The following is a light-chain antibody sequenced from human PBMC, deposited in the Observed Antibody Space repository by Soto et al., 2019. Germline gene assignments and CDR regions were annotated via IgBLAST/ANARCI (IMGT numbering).Light chain of an antibody. Sequence: EIVLTQSPGTLSLSPGERATLSCRASQSVRSTSLAWYQHKSGQPPRLLIYAASRRATGIPDRFSGSGSGTDFSLTIRLLEREDLAVYYCEQFGSSPPRTFGQGTKV. CDR2: AAS. V-gene: IGKV3-20*01. CDR1: QSVRSTS. J-gene: IGKJ1*01. CDR3: EQFGSSPPRT.